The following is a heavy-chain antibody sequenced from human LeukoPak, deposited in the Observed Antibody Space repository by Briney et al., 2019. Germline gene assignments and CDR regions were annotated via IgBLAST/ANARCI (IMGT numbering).Heavy chain of an antibody. V-gene: IGHV4-34*01. D-gene: IGHD3-16*01. Sequence: PSETLSLTCAVYGGSFSGYYWSWIPQPPGKGLEWIGEINHSGSTNYNPSLKSRVTISVDTSKNQFSLKLSSVTAADTAVYYCARGAARGNRYFQHWGQGTLVTVSS. CDR3: ARGAARGNRYFQH. CDR1: GGSFSGYY. CDR2: INHSGST. J-gene: IGHJ1*01.